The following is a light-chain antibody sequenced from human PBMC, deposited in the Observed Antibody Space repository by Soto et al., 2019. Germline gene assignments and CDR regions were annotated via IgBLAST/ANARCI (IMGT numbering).Light chain of an antibody. CDR3: QQYDNLSCT. J-gene: IGKJ3*01. V-gene: IGKV1-33*01. CDR1: QDISNF. Sequence: DIQMTQSPSSLSASVGDRVTITCQAIQDISNFLNWYQQKQGKAPKLLIYNAFNLETRVPSRFNGSGPGTDFTFAIRSLQPEDISEYYCQQYDNLSCTFDPRTNVDIK. CDR2: NAF.